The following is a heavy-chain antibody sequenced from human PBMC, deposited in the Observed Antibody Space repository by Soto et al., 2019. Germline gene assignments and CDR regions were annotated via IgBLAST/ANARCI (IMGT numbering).Heavy chain of an antibody. CDR3: AKDGLGV. V-gene: IGHV3-30*18. Sequence: PGGSLRLSCAASGFTFSSYGMHWVRQAPGKGLEWVAVISYDGSNKYYADSVKGRFTISRDNSKNTLYLQMNSLRAEDTAVYYCAKDGLGVWGQGTTVTVSS. CDR2: ISYDGSNK. J-gene: IGHJ6*02. D-gene: IGHD5-12*01. CDR1: GFTFSSYG.